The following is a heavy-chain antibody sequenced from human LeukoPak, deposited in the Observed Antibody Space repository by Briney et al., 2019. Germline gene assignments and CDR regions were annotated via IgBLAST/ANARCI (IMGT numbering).Heavy chain of an antibody. CDR3: ARGVYDTSGYFLDY. J-gene: IGHJ4*02. CDR1: GFTFSSYG. D-gene: IGHD3-22*01. V-gene: IGHV3-30*02. Sequence: PGGSLRLSCVASGFTFSSYGMHWVRQAPGKVLEWVATIRYDGRSQYYADSVKGRFTISRDNAKNTLYLQMNSLRAEDTAVYFCARGVYDTSGYFLDYWGQGTLVTVSS. CDR2: IRYDGRSQ.